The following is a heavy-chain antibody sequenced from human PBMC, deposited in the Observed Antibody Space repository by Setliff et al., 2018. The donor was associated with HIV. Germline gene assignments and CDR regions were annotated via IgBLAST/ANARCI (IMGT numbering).Heavy chain of an antibody. V-gene: IGHV4-39*07. Sequence: NPSETLSLTCTVSGGSISSGSYYWGWIRQPPGKGLEWIGSIYYSGSTSYNPSLKSRVTISLDTSKSQFSLKLSSVTAADTALYFCARDRHYGANVLFDYWGHGTLVTVSS. D-gene: IGHD4-17*01. CDR3: ARDRHYGANVLFDY. J-gene: IGHJ4*01. CDR1: GGSISSGSYY. CDR2: IYYSGST.